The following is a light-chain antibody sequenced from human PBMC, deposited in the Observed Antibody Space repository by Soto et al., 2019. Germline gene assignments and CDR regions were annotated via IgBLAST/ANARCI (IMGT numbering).Light chain of an antibody. V-gene: IGKV1-5*03. CDR3: QHYKSYWT. CDR2: KAS. J-gene: IGKJ1*01. CDR1: QSIGGF. Sequence: DIQMTQSPSSLSVSVGDRVTITCRASQSIGGFLNWYQQKLGKAPNLLIYKASTLQSGVPSRFSGSGSGTEFTLTISSLQPDDFATYYCQHYKSYWTFGQGTKVDI.